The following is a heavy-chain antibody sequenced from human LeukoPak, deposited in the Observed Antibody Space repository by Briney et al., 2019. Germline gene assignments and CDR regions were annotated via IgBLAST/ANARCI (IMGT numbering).Heavy chain of an antibody. CDR1: GYTFTSYA. CDR2: INAGNGNT. J-gene: IGHJ2*01. V-gene: IGHV1-3*01. D-gene: IGHD6-19*01. Sequence: ASVKVSCKASGYTFTSYAMHWVRQAPGQRLEWMGWINAGNGNTKYSQNFQGRVTFTRDTSASTAYMELSSLRSEDTAVYYCARPIGYSSGGFDLWGRGTLSLSPQ. CDR3: ARPIGYSSGGFDL.